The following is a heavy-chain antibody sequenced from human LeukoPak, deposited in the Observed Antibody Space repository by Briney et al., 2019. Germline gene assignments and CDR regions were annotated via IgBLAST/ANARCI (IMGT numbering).Heavy chain of an antibody. D-gene: IGHD3-22*01. J-gene: IGHJ4*02. CDR1: GYTFTGYY. Sequence: ASVKVSCKASGYTFTGYYMHWVRQAPGQGLEWMGWINPNSGGTNYAQKFRGRVTMTRDTSISTAYMELSRLRSEDTAVYYCAKAGPMKLQHYFDYWGQGTLVTVSS. CDR2: INPNSGGT. V-gene: IGHV1-2*02. CDR3: AKAGPMKLQHYFDY.